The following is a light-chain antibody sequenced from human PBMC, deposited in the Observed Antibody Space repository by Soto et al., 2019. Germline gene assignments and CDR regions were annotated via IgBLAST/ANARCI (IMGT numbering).Light chain of an antibody. J-gene: IGKJ4*01. CDR3: MQSAQLPLT. Sequence: DVVMTQTPISLSVTPGQPASISCESSQSLLHTDGKTYLYWYLQKTGQPPQILIYEVSNLFSGVPDRFSGSGSGTYFTLKISRVEAEDVGVYYCMQSAQLPLTFGGGTKVEIK. V-gene: IGKV2D-29*01. CDR2: EVS. CDR1: QSLLHTDGKTY.